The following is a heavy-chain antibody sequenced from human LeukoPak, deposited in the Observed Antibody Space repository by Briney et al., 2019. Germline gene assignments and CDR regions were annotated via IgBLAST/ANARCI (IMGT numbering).Heavy chain of an antibody. J-gene: IGHJ4*02. D-gene: IGHD1-1*01. CDR3: ARAPLERRVFDC. V-gene: IGHV3-48*03. Sequence: PGGSLRLSCAASGFTFSSYEMNWVRQAPGKGLEWVSYISSSGSTIYYADSVKGRFTISRDNAKNSLYLQMNSLRAEDTAVYYCARAPLERRVFDCWGQGALVTVSS. CDR1: GFTFSSYE. CDR2: ISSSGSTI.